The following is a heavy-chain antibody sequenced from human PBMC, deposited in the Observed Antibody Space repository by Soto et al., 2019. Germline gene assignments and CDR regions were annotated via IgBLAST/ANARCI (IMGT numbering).Heavy chain of an antibody. J-gene: IGHJ6*02. CDR3: AKGAGDRLSLGMDV. CDR1: GFSISDYG. V-gene: IGHV3-30*18. D-gene: IGHD1-26*01. Sequence: PGGSLRLSCAASGFSISDYGMEWVRQVPGKGLEWVALISYDGSNTYYADSVKGRFTISRDNSKDTLFLQMTGLRREDTAVYYCAKGAGDRLSLGMDVWGQGTTVTVSS. CDR2: ISYDGSNT.